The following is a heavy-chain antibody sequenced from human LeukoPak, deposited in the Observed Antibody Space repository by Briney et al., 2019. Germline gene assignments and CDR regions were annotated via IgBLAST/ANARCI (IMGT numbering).Heavy chain of an antibody. D-gene: IGHD6-19*01. V-gene: IGHV4-59*01. CDR3: ASNPASGWYTY. CDR2: IYYSGST. CDR1: GGSISSYY. Sequence: SETLSLTCTVSGGSISSYYWSWLRPPPGKGLEWIGYIYYSGSTNYNPSLKSRVTISVDTSKNQFSLKLSSVTAADTAVYYCASNPASGWYTYGGQGTLVTVSS. J-gene: IGHJ4*02.